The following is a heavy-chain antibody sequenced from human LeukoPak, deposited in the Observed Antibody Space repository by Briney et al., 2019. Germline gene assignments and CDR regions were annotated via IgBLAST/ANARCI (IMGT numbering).Heavy chain of an antibody. CDR3: ARSNPQRDY. CDR1: GYTFTSYD. J-gene: IGHJ4*02. CDR2: INPNNGDT. D-gene: IGHD2-2*01. Sequence: ASVKVSCKASGYTFTSYDINWVRQATGQGLEWMGWINPNNGDTIYAQKFQGRVTMTRDTSISTAYMELSRLISDDTGVYYCARSNPQRDYWGQGTLVTVSS. V-gene: IGHV1-2*02.